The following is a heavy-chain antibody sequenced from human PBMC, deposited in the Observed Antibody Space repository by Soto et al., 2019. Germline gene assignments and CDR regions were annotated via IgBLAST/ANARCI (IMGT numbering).Heavy chain of an antibody. Sequence: PSETLSLTCTVSGGSISSYYWSWIRQPPGKGLEWIGYIYYSGSTNYNPSLKSRVTISVDTSKNQFSLKLSSVTAADTAVYYCARSGSDFWSGYYQLDYWGQGTLVTVSS. CDR1: GGSISSYY. V-gene: IGHV4-59*08. J-gene: IGHJ4*02. CDR2: IYYSGST. D-gene: IGHD3-3*01. CDR3: ARSGSDFWSGYYQLDY.